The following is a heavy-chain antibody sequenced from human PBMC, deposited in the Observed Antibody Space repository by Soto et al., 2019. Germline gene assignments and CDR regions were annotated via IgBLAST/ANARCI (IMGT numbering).Heavy chain of an antibody. CDR3: AKDPYYYDSSGYHPLYDYYGMDV. J-gene: IGHJ6*02. D-gene: IGHD3-22*01. V-gene: IGHV3-23*01. CDR1: GFTFSSYA. Sequence: GGSLRLSCAASGFTFSSYAMSWVRQAPGKGLEWVSAISGSGGSTYYADSVKGRFTISRDNSKNTLYLQMNSLRAEDTAVYYCAKDPYYYDSSGYHPLYDYYGMDVWGQGTTVTVSS. CDR2: ISGSGGST.